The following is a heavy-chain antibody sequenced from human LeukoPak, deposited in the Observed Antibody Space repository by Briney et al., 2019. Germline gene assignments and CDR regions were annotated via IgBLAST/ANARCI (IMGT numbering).Heavy chain of an antibody. D-gene: IGHD4-17*01. Sequence: PSETLSLTCTVSGGSISSSSYYWGWIRQPPGKGLEWIGSIYYSGSTYYNPSLRSRVTISVDTSKNQFSLKLSSVTAADTAVYFCARLEDHGDSFDYWGQGTLVTVSS. V-gene: IGHV4-39*01. CDR1: GGSISSSSYY. CDR2: IYYSGST. J-gene: IGHJ4*02. CDR3: ARLEDHGDSFDY.